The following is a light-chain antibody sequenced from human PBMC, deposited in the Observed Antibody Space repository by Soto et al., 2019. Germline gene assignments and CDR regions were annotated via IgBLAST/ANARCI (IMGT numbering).Light chain of an antibody. J-gene: IGKJ1*01. CDR2: GAS. CDR1: QTVSRS. V-gene: IGKV1-39*01. Sequence: DIQMTQSPSSLSASVGDRVTITCRASQTVSRSLTWYQQISGRAPVILIYGASSLQSGVPSRFSGSGSGTDFTLTISSLQPEDFATYYCQQRYHTPQTFGQGTKVE. CDR3: QQRYHTPQT.